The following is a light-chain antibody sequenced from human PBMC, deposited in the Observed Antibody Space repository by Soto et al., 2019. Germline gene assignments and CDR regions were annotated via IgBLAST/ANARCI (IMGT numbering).Light chain of an antibody. CDR3: QQYNNWPLT. CDR2: GAS. CDR1: QSVSSN. Sequence: EIVMTQSPATLSVSPGEKATLSCRASQSVSSNLAWYQQKPGQAPRLLIYGASTRATGIPARFSGSGSGSEFTLTICSLQSEDFAVYYCQQYNNWPLTSGGGTKVDIK. V-gene: IGKV3-15*01. J-gene: IGKJ4*01.